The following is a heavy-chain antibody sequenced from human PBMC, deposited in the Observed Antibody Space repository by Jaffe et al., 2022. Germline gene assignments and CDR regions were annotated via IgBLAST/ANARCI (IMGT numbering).Heavy chain of an antibody. D-gene: IGHD1-20*01. CDR2: IKPDGSEK. CDR3: ARLGQAQGTYKDYWYFDL. V-gene: IGHV3-7*01. Sequence: EVQVVESGGGLVLPGGSLRLSCAASGFTFNTYWMTWLRQAPGKGLEWVANIKPDGSEKSYVDSVKGRFSISRDNAWNSLNLQMNSLRAEDTAVYYCARLGQAQGTYKDYWYFDLWGRGTLVTVSS. CDR1: GFTFNTYW. J-gene: IGHJ2*01.